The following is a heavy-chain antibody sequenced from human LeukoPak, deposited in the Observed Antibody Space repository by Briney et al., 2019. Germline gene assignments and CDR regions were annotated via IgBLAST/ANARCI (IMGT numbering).Heavy chain of an antibody. CDR3: ARDLWNFYDDSGYNRDFDS. CDR2: IGTYGGDT. J-gene: IGHJ5*01. CDR1: TSR. D-gene: IGHD3-22*01. Sequence: ASVKVSCKATSRISWVRQAPGQGLEWMGWIGTYGGDTYYAQKFQGRITVTTDTSASTVYMELRNLRSDDTAVYYCARDLWNFYDDSGYNRDFDSWGQGTLVTVSS. V-gene: IGHV1-18*01.